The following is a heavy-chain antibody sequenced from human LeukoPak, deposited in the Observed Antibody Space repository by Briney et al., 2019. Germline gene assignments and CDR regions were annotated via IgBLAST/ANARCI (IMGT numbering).Heavy chain of an antibody. CDR1: GFTFSSYA. CDR3: ACAPELTYYDYVWGSYRLAAFDI. CDR2: TSYDGSNK. J-gene: IGHJ3*02. D-gene: IGHD3-16*02. Sequence: GRSLRLSCAASGFTFSSYAMHWVRQAPGKGLEWVAVTSYDGSNKYYADSVKGRFTISRDNSKNTLYLQMNSLRAEDTAVYYCACAPELTYYDYVWGSYRLAAFDIWGQGTMVTVSS. V-gene: IGHV3-30-3*01.